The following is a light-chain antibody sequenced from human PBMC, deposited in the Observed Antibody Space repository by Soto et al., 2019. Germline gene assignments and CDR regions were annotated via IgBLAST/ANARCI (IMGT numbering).Light chain of an antibody. V-gene: IGKV3-15*01. J-gene: IGKJ2*01. CDR2: DVS. CDR1: QSVSGN. CDR3: QQYNDWPRT. Sequence: EIVLTQSPATLSVSPGERATLSCRASQSVSGNLAWHQQKPGQAPRLLIFDVSTRATGIPARFSGSGSGTEFTLNIRSLQAGDSAVYYCQQYNDWPRTFGQGTKLEIK.